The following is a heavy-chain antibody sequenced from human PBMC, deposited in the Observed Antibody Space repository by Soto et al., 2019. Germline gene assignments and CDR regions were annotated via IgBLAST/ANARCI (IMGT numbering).Heavy chain of an antibody. Sequence: QITLKESGPTLVKPTQTLTLTCTFSGFSLSGGGGVSVGWLRQPPGKALEWLALIYWDDDKRYSPSLESRLTITKDTSKSQVVLTMTNMDPVDTATYYCAHKYPSFWCFDYWGQGTLVTVAS. CDR3: AHKYPSFWCFDY. V-gene: IGHV2-5*02. D-gene: IGHD2-8*02. CDR2: IYWDDDK. CDR1: GFSLSGGGGVS. J-gene: IGHJ4*02.